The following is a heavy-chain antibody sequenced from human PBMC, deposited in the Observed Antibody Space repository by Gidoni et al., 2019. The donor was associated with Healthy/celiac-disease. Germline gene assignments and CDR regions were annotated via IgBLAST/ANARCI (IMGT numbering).Heavy chain of an antibody. CDR3: ARDIPTGDSSYYYYGMDV. J-gene: IGHJ6*02. V-gene: IGHV4-31*02. D-gene: IGHD7-27*01. Sequence: YHPGKGLEWIGYIYYSGSTYYNPSLKSRVTISVDTSKNQFSLKLSSVTAADTAVYYCARDIPTGDSSYYYYGMDVWGQGTTVTVSS. CDR2: IYYSGST.